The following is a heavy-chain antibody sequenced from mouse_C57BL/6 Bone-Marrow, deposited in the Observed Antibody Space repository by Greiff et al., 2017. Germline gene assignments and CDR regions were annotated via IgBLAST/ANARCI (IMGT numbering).Heavy chain of an antibody. CDR1: GYTFTDYY. CDR2: INPYNGGT. V-gene: IGHV1-19*01. J-gene: IGHJ3*01. Sequence: VQLQQSGPVLVKPGASVKMSCKASGYTFTDYYMNWVKQSHGKSLEWIGVINPYNGGTSYNQKFKGKATLTVDKSSSTAYMERNSLTSEYSSVYYCARGRPKGFAYWGQGTLVTVSA. CDR3: ARGRPKGFAY.